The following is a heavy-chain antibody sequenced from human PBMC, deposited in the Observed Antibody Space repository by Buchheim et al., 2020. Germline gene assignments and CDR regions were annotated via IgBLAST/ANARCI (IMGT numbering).Heavy chain of an antibody. J-gene: IGHJ6*02. D-gene: IGHD3-10*01. Sequence: QVQLVESGGGVVQPGRSLRLSCAASGFTFSSYGMHWVRQAPGKGLEWVAVIWYDGSNKYYADSVKGRFTISRDNSKNTPYLQMNSLRAEDTAVYYCARDLTMVQGVIGSYYYYGMDVWGQGTT. CDR2: IWYDGSNK. V-gene: IGHV3-33*01. CDR3: ARDLTMVQGVIGSYYYYGMDV. CDR1: GFTFSSYG.